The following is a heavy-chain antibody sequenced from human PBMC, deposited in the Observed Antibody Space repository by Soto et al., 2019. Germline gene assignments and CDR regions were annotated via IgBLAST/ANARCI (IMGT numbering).Heavy chain of an antibody. CDR3: ARGSSWAHFDY. CDR2: INTAKGNT. Sequence: QVQLVQSGAEVKKPGASVRVSCKASGYTFTSYAIHWVRQAPGQRLEWMGWINTAKGNTGYSQKLQGRVTITRDTYASIVYMELSSLRSEDTAVYYCARGSSWAHFDYWGQGTLVTVSS. V-gene: IGHV1-3*04. CDR1: GYTFTSYA. J-gene: IGHJ4*02. D-gene: IGHD6-13*01.